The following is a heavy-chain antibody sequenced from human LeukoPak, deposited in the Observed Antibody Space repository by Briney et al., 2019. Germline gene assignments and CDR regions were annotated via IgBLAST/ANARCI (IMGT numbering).Heavy chain of an antibody. V-gene: IGHV3-23*01. Sequence: GGSLRLSCAASGFTFSSYAMSWVRQAPGKGLEWVSAISGSGRSTYYADSVSGRFTISRYKSKNTLYLQMNSLRAEDTAVYYCAKDHPGAAAGFFDYWGQGTLVTVSS. CDR1: GFTFSSYA. D-gene: IGHD6-13*01. J-gene: IGHJ4*02. CDR2: ISGSGRST. CDR3: AKDHPGAAAGFFDY.